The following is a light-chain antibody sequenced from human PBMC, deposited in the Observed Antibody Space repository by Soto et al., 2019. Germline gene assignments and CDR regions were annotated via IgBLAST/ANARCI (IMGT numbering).Light chain of an antibody. J-gene: IGKJ1*01. CDR3: QQYNSYSPT. Sequence: DIQMTQSPSTLSASVGDRVTITCRASQSISSWLAWDQQKPGKAPKLLIYDASSLESGVPSRFSGSGSGTEVTLTISSLQPDEVATYYCQQYNSYSPTFGQGTKVEIK. V-gene: IGKV1-5*01. CDR2: DAS. CDR1: QSISSW.